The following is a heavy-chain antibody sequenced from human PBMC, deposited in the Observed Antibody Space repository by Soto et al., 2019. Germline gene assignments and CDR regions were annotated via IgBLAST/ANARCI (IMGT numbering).Heavy chain of an antibody. V-gene: IGHV3-74*01. Sequence: PGGSLRLSCAASGFTFSSYWMHWVRQAPGKGLVWVSRINREGSSTIYADSVKGRFTISRDNAKNTLYLQMNSLRAEDTAVYYCARDRDHYGGNLAYWGQGTLVTVSS. CDR3: ARDRDHYGGNLAY. J-gene: IGHJ4*02. D-gene: IGHD4-17*01. CDR1: GFTFSSYW. CDR2: INREGSST.